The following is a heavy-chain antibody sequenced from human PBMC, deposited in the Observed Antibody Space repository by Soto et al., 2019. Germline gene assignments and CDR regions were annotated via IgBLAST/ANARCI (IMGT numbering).Heavy chain of an antibody. V-gene: IGHV1-18*01. J-gene: IGHJ6*02. D-gene: IGHD3-16*01. CDR3: ARSWVTGKGGIDV. Sequence: ASVKVSCKASGYTYAICGLIWVRQATGQGLEWMGWINGYTGNTNYAQKFQGRVTMTTDTSTNTAYLDLWTLISDDTAVYYCARSWVTGKGGIDVWGQGTTVTV. CDR1: GYTYAICG. CDR2: INGYTGNT.